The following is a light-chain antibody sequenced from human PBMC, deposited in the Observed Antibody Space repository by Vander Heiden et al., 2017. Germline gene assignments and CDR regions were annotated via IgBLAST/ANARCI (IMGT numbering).Light chain of an antibody. Sequence: QSVLPQPPSLSGAPGQRVTTSCTGSTSTIGAGYDVNWYQQLPGTAPKLLIYDNINRPSGVPDRFSGSKSGTSASLAITGLQAEDEAEYYCQSYDSSLGGHVVFGGGTKLTVL. CDR1: TSTIGAGYD. V-gene: IGLV1-40*01. J-gene: IGLJ2*01. CDR3: QSYDSSLGGHVV. CDR2: DNI.